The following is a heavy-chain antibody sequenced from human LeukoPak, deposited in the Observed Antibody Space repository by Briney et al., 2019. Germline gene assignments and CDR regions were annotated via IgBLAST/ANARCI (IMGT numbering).Heavy chain of an antibody. CDR1: GGTFSSYA. V-gene: IGHV1-69*13. CDR2: IIPIFGTA. CDR3: AREGGNYEYVWGSYRPLYGMDV. J-gene: IGHJ6*02. D-gene: IGHD3-16*02. Sequence: ASVKVSCKASGGTFSSYAISWVRQAPGQGLEWMGRIIPIFGTANYAQKFQGRVTITADESTSTAYMELSSLRSEDTAVYYCAREGGNYEYVWGSYRPLYGMDVWGQGTTVTVSS.